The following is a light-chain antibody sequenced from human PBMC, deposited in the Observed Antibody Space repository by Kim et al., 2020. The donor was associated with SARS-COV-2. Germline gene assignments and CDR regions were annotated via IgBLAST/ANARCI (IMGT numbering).Light chain of an antibody. Sequence: GQRVTISCSGSSSNIGQNSVNWYQQLPGTAPKLLIYGNSHRPSGVPDRFSASKSGTSASLAISGLRSEDEADFYCATWDDSLSSPVFGGGTQLTVL. CDR1: SSNIGQNS. J-gene: IGLJ3*02. CDR2: GNS. CDR3: ATWDDSLSSPV. V-gene: IGLV1-47*02.